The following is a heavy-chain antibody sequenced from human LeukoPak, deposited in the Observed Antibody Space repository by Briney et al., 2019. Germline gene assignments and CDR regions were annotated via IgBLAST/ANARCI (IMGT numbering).Heavy chain of an antibody. D-gene: IGHD3-22*01. CDR3: ARAHSSAYTPFDY. J-gene: IGHJ4*02. CDR1: GFTVSSNY. Sequence: GGSLRLSCAASGFTVSSNYMNWVRQAPGKGLEWVSVIYSGGSTYYADSMKGRFTISRDNSKNTVSLQMNSLRAEDTAVYYCARAHSSAYTPFDYWGQGTLVTVPS. CDR2: IYSGGST. V-gene: IGHV3-53*01.